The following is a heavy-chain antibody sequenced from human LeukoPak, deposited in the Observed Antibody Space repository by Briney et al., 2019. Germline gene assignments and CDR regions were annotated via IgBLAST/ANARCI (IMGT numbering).Heavy chain of an antibody. CDR2: MNPNSGNI. CDR1: GYTFTTYD. J-gene: IGHJ5*02. D-gene: IGHD3-16*01. Sequence: ASVRVSCKASGYTFTTYDINWVRQAPGQGLEWMGWMNPNSGNIDYAQKFQGRVTMTRNTSISTAYMELSSLRSEDTAVYYCARGRGGGRRENWFDPWGQGTLVTVSS. V-gene: IGHV1-8*01. CDR3: ARGRGGGRRENWFDP.